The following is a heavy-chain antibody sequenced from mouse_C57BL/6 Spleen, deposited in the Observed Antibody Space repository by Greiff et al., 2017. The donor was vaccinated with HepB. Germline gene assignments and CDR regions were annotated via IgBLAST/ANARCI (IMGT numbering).Heavy chain of an antibody. CDR1: GFTFSDYG. Sequence: EVKLVESGGGLVKPGGSLKLSCAASGFTFSDYGMHWVRQTPEKGLEWVAYISSGSSTIYYADKVKGRFTISRDNAKNTLFLQMTSLRSKDTAMYYCATYSNQYYFDYWGQGTTLTVSS. CDR3: ATYSNQYYFDY. J-gene: IGHJ2*01. V-gene: IGHV5-17*01. CDR2: ISSGSSTI. D-gene: IGHD2-5*01.